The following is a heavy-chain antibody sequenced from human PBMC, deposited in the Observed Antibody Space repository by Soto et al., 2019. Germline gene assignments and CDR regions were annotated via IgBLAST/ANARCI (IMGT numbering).Heavy chain of an antibody. V-gene: IGHV1-18*04. CDR3: ARKIVVVPAATNWLDP. CDR1: GYTFTSYG. D-gene: IGHD2-2*01. CDR2: ISAYNGNT. Sequence: ASVKVSCKASGYTFTSYGISWVRQAPGQGLEWMGWISAYNGNTNYAQKLQGRVTMTTDTSTSTAYMELRSLRSDDTAVYYCARKIVVVPAATNWLDPWGQGTMVTVYS. J-gene: IGHJ5*02.